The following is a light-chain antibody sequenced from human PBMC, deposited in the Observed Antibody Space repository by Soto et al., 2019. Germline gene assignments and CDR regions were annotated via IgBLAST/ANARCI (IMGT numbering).Light chain of an antibody. CDR2: GAS. V-gene: IGKV3-20*01. CDR3: HQYGPSPRT. Sequence: EIVLTQSPGTLSLSPGERATLSCRASQSVRSNYLAWYQQKPGQAPRLLIYGASSRATGIPDRFSGSGSGTDYTLTINTLEPEDFAAYYCHQYGPSPRTFGQPKKVEIK. CDR1: QSVRSNY. J-gene: IGKJ1*01.